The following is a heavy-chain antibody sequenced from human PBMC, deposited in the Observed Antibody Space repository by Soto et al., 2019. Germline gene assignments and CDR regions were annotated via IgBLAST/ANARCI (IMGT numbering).Heavy chain of an antibody. CDR3: ARVRLILYSSSSLDYYYYMDV. J-gene: IGHJ6*03. V-gene: IGHV4-31*03. Sequence: SETLSLTCTVSGGSISSGGYYWSWIRQHPGKGLEWIGYIYYSGSTYYNPSLKSRVTISVDTSKNQFSLKLSSVTAADTAVYYCARVRLILYSSSSLDYYYYMDVWGKGTTVTVSS. CDR1: GGSISSGGYY. D-gene: IGHD6-6*01. CDR2: IYYSGST.